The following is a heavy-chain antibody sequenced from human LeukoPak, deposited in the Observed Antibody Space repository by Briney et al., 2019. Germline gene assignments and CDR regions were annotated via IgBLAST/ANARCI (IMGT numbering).Heavy chain of an antibody. CDR3: AKGAMGRGQDEWFDP. D-gene: IGHD3-10*01. V-gene: IGHV3-30*18. J-gene: IGHJ5*02. CDR1: GFTFSSYG. Sequence: GGSLRLSCAASGFTFSSYGMHWVRQAPGKGLEWVAVISYDGSNKYYADSVKGRFTISRDNSKNTLYLQMNSLRAEDTAVYYCAKGAMGRGQDEWFDPWGQGTLVTVSS. CDR2: ISYDGSNK.